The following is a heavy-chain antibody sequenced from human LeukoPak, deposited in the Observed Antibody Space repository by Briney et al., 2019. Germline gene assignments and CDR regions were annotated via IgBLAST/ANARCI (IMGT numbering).Heavy chain of an antibody. J-gene: IGHJ4*02. D-gene: IGHD1-26*01. CDR2: ISGSGGST. CDR3: AKDQVQWELQSFDY. CDR1: GFTFSSYA. V-gene: IGHV3-23*01. Sequence: GGSLRLSCAASGFTFSSYAMSWVRQAPGKGLGWVSAISGSGGSTYYADSVKGRFTISRDNSKNTLYLQMNSLRAEDTAVYYCAKDQVQWELQSFDYWGQGTLVTVYS.